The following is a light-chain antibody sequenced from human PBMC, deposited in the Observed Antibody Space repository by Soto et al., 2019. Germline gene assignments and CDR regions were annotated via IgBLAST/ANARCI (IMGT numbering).Light chain of an antibody. J-gene: IGKJ2*01. V-gene: IGKV1-39*01. Sequence: DVQMTQSPSSVSASVGDKVTITCRAGHNINTYLNWYQQKPGIAPKVLIYAASSLQSGIPSRFSGSGSGTDFTLAISSLQPEDSATYYCQQTYDTYTFGQGTKLEI. CDR1: HNINTY. CDR3: QQTYDTYT. CDR2: AAS.